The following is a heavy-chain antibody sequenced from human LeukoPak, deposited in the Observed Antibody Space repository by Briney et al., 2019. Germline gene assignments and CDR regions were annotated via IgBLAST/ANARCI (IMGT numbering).Heavy chain of an antibody. J-gene: IGHJ4*02. D-gene: IGHD3-10*01. Sequence: GGSLRLSCAASGFTFSNSAMNWVRQAPGKGLEWVSTIVGSGGSTYFADSVKGRFTISRDNSKNTVYLQMNSLRAEDTAVYYCAKAKAEYYYGSGSRRGFDSWGQGTLVTVSS. V-gene: IGHV3-23*01. CDR1: GFTFSNSA. CDR3: AKAKAEYYYGSGSRRGFDS. CDR2: IVGSGGST.